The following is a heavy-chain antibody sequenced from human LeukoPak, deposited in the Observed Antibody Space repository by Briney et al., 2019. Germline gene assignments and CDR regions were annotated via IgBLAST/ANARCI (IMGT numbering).Heavy chain of an antibody. V-gene: IGHV3-7*01. Sequence: GGSLRLSCAVSGFSITNYWMTWVRQAPGKGLEWVANIEGDGSEKYYVDSVKGRFTISRDNDKNYLYLQMNSLRDEDTAVYYCVRQAGVSWGQGTLVTVSS. D-gene: IGHD6-19*01. CDR1: GFSITNYW. J-gene: IGHJ5*02. CDR3: VRQAGVS. CDR2: IEGDGSEK.